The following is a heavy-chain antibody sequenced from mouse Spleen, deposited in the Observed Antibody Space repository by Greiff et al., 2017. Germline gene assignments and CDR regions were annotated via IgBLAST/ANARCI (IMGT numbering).Heavy chain of an antibody. Sequence: QVQLQQSGAELVRPGASVTLSCKASGYTFTDYEMHWVKQTPVHGLEWIGAIDPETGGTAYNQKFKGKATLTADKSSSTAYMELRSLTSEDSAVYYCTRGSRRPPVWFAYWGQGTLVTVSA. CDR2: IDPETGGT. J-gene: IGHJ3*01. V-gene: IGHV1-15*01. CDR3: TRGSRRPPVWFAY. CDR1: GYTFTDYE.